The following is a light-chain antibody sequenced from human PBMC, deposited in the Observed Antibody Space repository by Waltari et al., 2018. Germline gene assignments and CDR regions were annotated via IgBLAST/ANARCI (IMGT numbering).Light chain of an antibody. CDR3: QQYDSIVLT. J-gene: IGKJ4*01. CDR1: QSVSNNF. Sequence: EIVLKQSPGTLSLSPGERATLSCRASQSVSNNFLNWYQQKPGQAPRLLIYGASSRATGIPDRFSGSGSGTDFTLTISRLEPEDFAVYYCQQYDSIVLTFGGGTKVEI. CDR2: GAS. V-gene: IGKV3-20*01.